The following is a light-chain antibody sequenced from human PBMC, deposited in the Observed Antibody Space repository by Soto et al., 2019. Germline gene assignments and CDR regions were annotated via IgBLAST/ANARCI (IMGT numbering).Light chain of an antibody. Sequence: EIVLTQSPATLSLSPGERATLSCRAKQSVSNFLAWYQQKPGQAPRLLIYDASNRATGIPARFSGSGSGTDFTLTISSLEPEDFAVYYCQQRSNWITFGQGTRLEIK. J-gene: IGKJ5*01. V-gene: IGKV3-11*01. CDR2: DAS. CDR1: QSVSNF. CDR3: QQRSNWIT.